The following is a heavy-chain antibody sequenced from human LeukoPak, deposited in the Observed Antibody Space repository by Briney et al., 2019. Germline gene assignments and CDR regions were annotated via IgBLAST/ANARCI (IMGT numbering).Heavy chain of an antibody. CDR2: IYYSGSP. CDR1: SGSVSSGSYY. CDR3: AREGPQLGLDY. V-gene: IGHV4-61*01. Sequence: PSETLSLTCTVSSGSVSSGSYYWRRIRQPPGKGLEWFGHIYYSGSPNHNPSLKSRVTISVDTTKNQFSLKLSSVTAADTAVYYCAREGPQLGLDYWGQGTLVTLSS. J-gene: IGHJ4*02. D-gene: IGHD1-1*01.